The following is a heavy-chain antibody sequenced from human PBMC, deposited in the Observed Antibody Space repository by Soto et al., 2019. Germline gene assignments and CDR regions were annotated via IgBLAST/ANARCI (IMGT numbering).Heavy chain of an antibody. Sequence: LRLSCAASGFTFSSYSMNWVRQAPGKGLEWFSSISSSSSYIYYADSVKGRFTISRDNAKNSLYLQMNSLRAEDTAVYYCARDGNVDTAMVIGWFDPWGQGTLVTVSS. CDR2: ISSSSSYI. CDR1: GFTFSSYS. J-gene: IGHJ5*02. D-gene: IGHD5-18*01. CDR3: ARDGNVDTAMVIGWFDP. V-gene: IGHV3-21*01.